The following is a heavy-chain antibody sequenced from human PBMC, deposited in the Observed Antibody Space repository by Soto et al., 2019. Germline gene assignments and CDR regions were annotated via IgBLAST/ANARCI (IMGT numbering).Heavy chain of an antibody. J-gene: IGHJ1*01. V-gene: IGHV3-48*02. CDR3: ARDYYYSSGYYPEANFHL. Sequence: LRLSCAASGFTFSSYSMNWVRQAPGKGLEWVSYISSSSSTIYYADSVKGRFTISRDNAKNSLYLQMNSLRDEDTAVYYCARDYYYSSGYYPEANFHLWGQGTLVTVSA. CDR2: ISSSSSTI. CDR1: GFTFSSYS. D-gene: IGHD3-22*01.